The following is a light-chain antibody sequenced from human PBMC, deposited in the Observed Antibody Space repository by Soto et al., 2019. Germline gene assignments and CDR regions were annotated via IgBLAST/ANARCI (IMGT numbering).Light chain of an antibody. CDR2: GAS. CDR1: QTVDSN. V-gene: IGKV3-15*01. CDR3: HQYGSSPLT. Sequence: EILMTQSPATLSASPXERATLSCRASQTVDSNLAWYQQKPGQAPSLLIYGASTRASGISARFSGSGSGTEFTLTISSLQSEDFGAYYCHQYGSSPLTFGPGTKVDIK. J-gene: IGKJ3*01.